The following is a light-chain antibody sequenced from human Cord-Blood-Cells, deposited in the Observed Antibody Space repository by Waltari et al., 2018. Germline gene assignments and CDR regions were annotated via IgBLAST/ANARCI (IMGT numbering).Light chain of an antibody. V-gene: IGLV2-8*01. CDR1: SSDVGGYNY. CDR2: EVS. CDR3: SSYAGSNNFEV. J-gene: IGLJ3*02. Sequence: QSALTQPPSASGSPGQSVTTSCTGTSSDVGGYNYVSRYQQHPGKAPKLMIYEVSKRPSGVPDRFSGSKSGNTASLTVSGLQAEDEADYYCSSYAGSNNFEVFGGGTKLTVL.